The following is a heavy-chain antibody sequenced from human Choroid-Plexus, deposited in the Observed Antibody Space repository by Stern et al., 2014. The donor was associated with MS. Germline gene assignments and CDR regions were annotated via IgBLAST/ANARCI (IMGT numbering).Heavy chain of an antibody. Sequence: QVQLVQSGAEVKKPGASVKVSCKTSGYIFTGYYIHWGRQAPGQGLEWMAWINPNTGGTKYAQKFQGRVTMSMDTSISTAYVELSSLTSDDTAVYYCARDQRGITIFGVVTDYYYLGMDVWGQGTTVTVSS. CDR1: GYIFTGYY. CDR3: ARDQRGITIFGVVTDYYYLGMDV. D-gene: IGHD3-3*01. CDR2: INPNTGGT. J-gene: IGHJ6*02. V-gene: IGHV1-2*02.